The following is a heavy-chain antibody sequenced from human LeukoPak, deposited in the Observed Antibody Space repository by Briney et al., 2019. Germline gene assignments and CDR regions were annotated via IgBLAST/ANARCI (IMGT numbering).Heavy chain of an antibody. V-gene: IGHV3-23*01. Sequence: HPGGSLRLSCAASGFTFSSYGMSWVRQAPGKGLVWVSTLSGSGGSTYYADSVKGRFTISRDNSKNTLYLQMNSLRAEDTAVYYCAKDHGQGRNYYDSSGYYPQGGYFDYWGQGTLVTVSS. CDR2: LSGSGGST. J-gene: IGHJ4*02. D-gene: IGHD3-22*01. CDR3: AKDHGQGRNYYDSSGYYPQGGYFDY. CDR1: GFTFSSYG.